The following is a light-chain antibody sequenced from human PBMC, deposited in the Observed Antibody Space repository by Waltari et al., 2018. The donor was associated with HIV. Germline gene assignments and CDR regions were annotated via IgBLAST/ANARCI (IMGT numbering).Light chain of an antibody. Sequence: QSALTQPASVSGSPGQSLTISCSGTNHAVGGYNYVSSSKQHPSKDPKLIIFDVSHRPSGISNRFSGSKSGNTASLTIAGLQAEDEADYYCSSYTRSTTLDAVFGTGTKVSVL. CDR2: DVS. V-gene: IGLV2-14*03. J-gene: IGLJ1*01. CDR1: NHAVGGYNY. CDR3: SSYTRSTTLDAV.